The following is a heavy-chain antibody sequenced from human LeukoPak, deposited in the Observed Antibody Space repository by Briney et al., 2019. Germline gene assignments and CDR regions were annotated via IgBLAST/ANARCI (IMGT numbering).Heavy chain of an antibody. V-gene: IGHV1-46*01. CDR2: INPSGGIT. CDR3: ARKIGYSYGSDY. Sequence: ASVKLSCKASGYTFTSYLMHWVRQAPGQGLEWMGIINPSGGITTYAQKFQGRVTMTRDTSTSTVYMALSSLRSEDTAVYYCARKIGYSYGSDYWGQGTLVTVSS. J-gene: IGHJ4*02. CDR1: GYTFTSYL. D-gene: IGHD5-18*01.